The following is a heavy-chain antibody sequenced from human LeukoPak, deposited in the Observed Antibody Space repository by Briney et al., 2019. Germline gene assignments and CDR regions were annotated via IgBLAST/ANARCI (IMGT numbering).Heavy chain of an antibody. J-gene: IGHJ3*02. CDR3: ARSGDYVDAFDI. D-gene: IGHD4-17*01. CDR2: IYTSGST. Sequence: SETLSLTCTVSGGSISGYYWSWIRQPAGKGLEWIGRIYTSGSTNYNPSLKSRVTMSVDTSKNQFSLKLSSVTAADTAVYYCARSGDYVDAFDIWGQGTMVTVSS. V-gene: IGHV4-4*07. CDR1: GGSISGYY.